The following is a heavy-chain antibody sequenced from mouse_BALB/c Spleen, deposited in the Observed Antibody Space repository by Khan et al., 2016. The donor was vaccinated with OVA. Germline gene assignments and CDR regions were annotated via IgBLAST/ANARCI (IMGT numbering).Heavy chain of an antibody. D-gene: IGHD1-2*01. Sequence: EVQLQESGPGLVKPSQSLSLTCTVTGYSITSGYAWNWIRQFPGNKLEWMGYISYSGVTSYTPSLKSRISITRAPSKNQFFLQLNSVTTEDTATYYGARGNYYGYDFDYWGQGTTLTVSS. V-gene: IGHV3-2*02. CDR1: GYSITSGYA. J-gene: IGHJ2*01. CDR3: ARGNYYGYDFDY. CDR2: ISYSGVT.